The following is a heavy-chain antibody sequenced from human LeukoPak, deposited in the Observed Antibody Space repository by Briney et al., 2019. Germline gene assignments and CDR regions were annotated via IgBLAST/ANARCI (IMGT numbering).Heavy chain of an antibody. CDR1: GFTFSSYA. Sequence: GGSLRLSCAASGFTFSSYAMSWVRQAPGKGLEWVSAISSSGGSTYYADSVKGRFTISRDNSKNTLYLQMNSLRAEDTAVYYCAKARLPYYYYGMDVWGQGTTVTVSS. V-gene: IGHV3-23*01. J-gene: IGHJ6*02. CDR3: AKARLPYYYYGMDV. D-gene: IGHD4-11*01. CDR2: ISSSGGST.